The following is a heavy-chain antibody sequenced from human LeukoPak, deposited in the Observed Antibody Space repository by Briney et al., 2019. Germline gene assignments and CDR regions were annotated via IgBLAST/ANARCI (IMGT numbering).Heavy chain of an antibody. CDR3: VRQGEGQNWFDP. Sequence: SETLSLTCTVSGGSISSDYWTWIRQSPEKGLEWIGYIYSSGSTNYNPCLRSRVTMSVDTSKNQFSLILRSVTAADTAVYYCVRQGEGQNWFDPWGQGTLVTVSS. J-gene: IGHJ5*02. V-gene: IGHV4-59*01. CDR1: GGSISSDY. D-gene: IGHD3-10*01. CDR2: IYSSGST.